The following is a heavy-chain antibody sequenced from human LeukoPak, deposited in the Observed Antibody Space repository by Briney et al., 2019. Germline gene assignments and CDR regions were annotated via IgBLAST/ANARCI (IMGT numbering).Heavy chain of an antibody. CDR3: ARATVGFWSGYFGY. V-gene: IGHV1-18*01. D-gene: IGHD3-3*01. Sequence: ASVKVSCKASGYTFTSYGISWVRQAPGQGLEWMGWISAYNGNTNYAQKLQGRVNLTTDTSPSTAYTELRSLRSDDTAVYYCARATVGFWSGYFGYWGQGTLVTVSS. CDR1: GYTFTSYG. CDR2: ISAYNGNT. J-gene: IGHJ4*02.